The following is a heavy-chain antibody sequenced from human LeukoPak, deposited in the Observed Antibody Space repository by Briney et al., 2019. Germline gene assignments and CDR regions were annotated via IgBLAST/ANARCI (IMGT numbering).Heavy chain of an antibody. CDR1: GYSISSGYY. D-gene: IGHD3-3*01. J-gene: IGHJ4*02. CDR2: IYHSGST. CDR3: ARQGVLRFLEWFSDFDY. Sequence: SETLSLTCAVSGYSISSGYYWGWIRQPPGKGLGWIGSIYHSGSTYYNPSLKSRVTISVDTSKNQFSLRLSSVTAADTAVYYCARQGVLRFLEWFSDFDYWGQGTLVTVSS. V-gene: IGHV4-38-2*01.